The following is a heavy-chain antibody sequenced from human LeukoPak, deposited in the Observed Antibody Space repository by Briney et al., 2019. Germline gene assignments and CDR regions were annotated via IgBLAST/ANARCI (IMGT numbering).Heavy chain of an antibody. J-gene: IGHJ6*02. V-gene: IGHV3-23*01. CDR2: ISGSGGST. CDR1: GFTFSSYA. D-gene: IGHD2-21*02. Sequence: GGSLRLSCAASGFTFSSYAMSWVRQAPGKGLEWVSAISGSGGSTYYADSVKGRFTISRDNSKNTLYLQMNSLRAEDTAVYYCAKAGAAEQQLAGNVVTAIGYYYYYGMDVWGQGTTVTVSS. CDR3: AKAGAAEQQLAGNVVTAIGYYYYYGMDV.